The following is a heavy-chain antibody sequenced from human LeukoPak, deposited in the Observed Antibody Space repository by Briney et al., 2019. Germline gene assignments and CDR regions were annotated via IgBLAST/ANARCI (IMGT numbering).Heavy chain of an antibody. CDR3: TRLPRETAGDY. V-gene: IGHV3-7*03. CDR1: GFTFRHSW. CDR2: IHPDSSDK. J-gene: IGHJ4*02. Sequence: PGGSLRLSCEASGFTFRHSWLSWIRQTPGKGLEWVANIHPDSSDKLYVDSMEGRFTISRDNTKNSLYLQIDNARLDDTGLYYCTRLPRETAGDYWGQGVPVIVSS. D-gene: IGHD1-14*01.